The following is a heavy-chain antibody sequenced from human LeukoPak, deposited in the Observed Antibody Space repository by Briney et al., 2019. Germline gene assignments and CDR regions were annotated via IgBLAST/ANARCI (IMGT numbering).Heavy chain of an antibody. V-gene: IGHV1-46*01. CDR1: GYTFTSYY. CDR3: ARLPPGRWLRYWYFDL. CDR2: INPSGGST. J-gene: IGHJ2*01. D-gene: IGHD5-24*01. Sequence: ASVKVSCKASGYTFTSYYMHWVRQAPGQGLEWMGIINPSGGSTTYPQKFQGRVTMTRDMSTSTVYMELSSLRSEDTAVYYCARLPPGRWLRYWYFDLWGRGTLVTVSS.